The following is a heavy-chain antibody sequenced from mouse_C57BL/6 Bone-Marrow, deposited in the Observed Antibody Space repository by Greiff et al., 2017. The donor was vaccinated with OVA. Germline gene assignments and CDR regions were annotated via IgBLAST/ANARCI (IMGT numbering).Heavy chain of an antibody. CDR3: ARYRRYYFDY. V-gene: IGHV7-3*01. CDR2: IRNKANGYTT. CDR1: GFTFTDYY. J-gene: IGHJ2*01. Sequence: EVQVVESGGGLVQPGGSLSLSCAASGFTFTDYYMSWVRQPPGKALEWLGFIRNKANGYTTEYSASVKGRFTISRDNSQSILYLQMNALRAEDSATYYCARYRRYYFDYWGQGTTLTVSS.